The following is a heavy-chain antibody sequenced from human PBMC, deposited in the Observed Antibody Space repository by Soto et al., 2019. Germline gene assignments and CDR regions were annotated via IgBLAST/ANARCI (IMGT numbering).Heavy chain of an antibody. CDR2: IWYDGSNK. J-gene: IGHJ6*02. V-gene: IGHV3-33*01. D-gene: IGHD2-8*01. Sequence: SCAASGFTFSSYGMHWVRQAPGKGLEWVAVIWYDGSNKYYADSVKGRFTISRDNSKNTLYLQMNSLRAEDTAVYYCARDLGDGPPSPYYYYYGMDVWGQGTTVTVSS. CDR3: ARDLGDGPPSPYYYYYGMDV. CDR1: GFTFSSYG.